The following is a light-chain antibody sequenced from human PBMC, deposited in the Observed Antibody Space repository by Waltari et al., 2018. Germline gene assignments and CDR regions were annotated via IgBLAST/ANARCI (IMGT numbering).Light chain of an antibody. J-gene: IGKJ4*01. CDR3: QQYGSSPLT. Sequence: EIVLTQTPGTLSLSPVERARLSCRARPSVSRSYLAWYQQKPGQPPRLLIYGASSRATGIPDRFSGSGSGTDFTLTISRLEPEDFAVYYCQQYGSSPLTFGGGTKVEIK. CDR1: PSVSRSY. V-gene: IGKV3-20*01. CDR2: GAS.